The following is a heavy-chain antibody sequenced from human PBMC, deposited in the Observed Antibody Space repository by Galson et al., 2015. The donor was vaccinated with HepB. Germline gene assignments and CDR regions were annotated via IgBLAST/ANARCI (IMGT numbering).Heavy chain of an antibody. J-gene: IGHJ6*02. CDR3: ARDSPNGGLFYYGMDV. D-gene: IGHD7-27*01. Sequence: SVKVSCKASGGTFSSYAIGWVRQAPGQGLEWMGGIIPIFGTANYAQKFQGRVTITADKSTSTAYMELSSLRSEDTAVYYCARDSPNGGLFYYGMDVWGQGTTVTVSS. V-gene: IGHV1-69*06. CDR1: GGTFSSYA. CDR2: IIPIFGTA.